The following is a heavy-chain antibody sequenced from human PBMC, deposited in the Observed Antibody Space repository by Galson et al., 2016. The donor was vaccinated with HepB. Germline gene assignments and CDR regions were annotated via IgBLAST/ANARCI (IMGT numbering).Heavy chain of an antibody. V-gene: IGHV3-7*03. CDR3: ARGRLTMVRGLNGYYFDL. CDR2: KKQEGSEK. Sequence: SLRLSCAGSGFIFSSYWMSWVRQAPGKGLEWVANKKQEGSEKFYVDSLKGRLTISRDNAKNSLFLQMNSLRADDTAVYYCARGRLTMVRGLNGYYFDLWGQGTLVTVSS. D-gene: IGHD3-10*01. CDR1: GFIFSSYW. J-gene: IGHJ4*02.